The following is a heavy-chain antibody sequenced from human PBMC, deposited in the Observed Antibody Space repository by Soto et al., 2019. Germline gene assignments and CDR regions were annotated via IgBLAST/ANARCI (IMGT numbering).Heavy chain of an antibody. CDR3: AREDFSGSDYYYYYAMDV. CDR1: GFTFSSYW. J-gene: IGHJ6*02. Sequence: LRLSCAASGFTFSSYWMHWVRQAPGKGLVWVSRINSVGSSTNYADSVKGRFTISRDNAQNPLYLQMNSLKAEDTAVYYCAREDFSGSDYYYYYAMDVWGQGTTVTVS. V-gene: IGHV3-74*01. CDR2: INSVGSST. D-gene: IGHD5-12*01.